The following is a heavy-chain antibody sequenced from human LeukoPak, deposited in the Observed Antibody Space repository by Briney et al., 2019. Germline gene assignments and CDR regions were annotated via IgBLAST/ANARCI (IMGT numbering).Heavy chain of an antibody. V-gene: IGHV3-33*01. J-gene: IGHJ4*02. CDR1: GFTFSTYG. CDR3: ARGGYSGTYFFDY. Sequence: GESLRLSCAASGFTFSTYGMHWVRQAPGKGLEWVAVVWYDGTNIHYVDSVKGRFTISRDNSKSTLYLQMNSLTAEDTAVYYCARGGYSGTYFFDYWGQGTPVTVSS. D-gene: IGHD1-26*01. CDR2: VWYDGTNI.